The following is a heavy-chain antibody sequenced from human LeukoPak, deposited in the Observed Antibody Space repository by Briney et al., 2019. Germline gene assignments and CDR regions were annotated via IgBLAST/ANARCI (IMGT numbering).Heavy chain of an antibody. CDR3: AKPRSGYSYGYPFDY. V-gene: IGHV3-23*01. CDR1: GFTFSSYA. D-gene: IGHD5-18*01. CDR2: ISGSGGST. Sequence: GGSLRLSCAASGFTFSSYAMSWVRQAPGKGLEWVSAISGSGGSTYYADSVKGRFTISRDNSKNTLYLQMNSLRAEDTAVYYCAKPRSGYSYGYPFDYWGQGTLVTVSS. J-gene: IGHJ4*02.